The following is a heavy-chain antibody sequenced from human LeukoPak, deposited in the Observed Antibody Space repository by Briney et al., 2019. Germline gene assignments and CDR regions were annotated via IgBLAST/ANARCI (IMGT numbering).Heavy chain of an antibody. CDR1: GGTFSSYA. J-gene: IGHJ6*02. D-gene: IGHD3-22*01. Sequence: ASVKVSCKASGGTFSSYAISWVRQAPGQGLEWMGGIIPIFGTANYAQKFQGRVMITADESTSTAYMELSSLRSEDTAVYYCARPAPNYYDSSGYYSPHYGMDVWGQGTTVTVSS. CDR3: ARPAPNYYDSSGYYSPHYGMDV. V-gene: IGHV1-69*13. CDR2: IIPIFGTA.